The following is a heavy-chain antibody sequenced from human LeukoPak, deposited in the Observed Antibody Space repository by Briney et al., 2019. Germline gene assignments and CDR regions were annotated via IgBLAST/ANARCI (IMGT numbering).Heavy chain of an antibody. D-gene: IGHD3-22*01. CDR3: ARQERGYDGSGHRAFDI. CDR1: GGSISSSSYC. J-gene: IGHJ3*02. V-gene: IGHV4-39*01. Sequence: SETLSLTCTVSGGSISSSSYCWGCIRQPPGKGLEWIGSICYSGSTFYNPSLKSRVTLSVDTSKNQFSLKLRSVTAADTAVYYCARQERGYDGSGHRAFDIWGQGTMVTISS. CDR2: ICYSGST.